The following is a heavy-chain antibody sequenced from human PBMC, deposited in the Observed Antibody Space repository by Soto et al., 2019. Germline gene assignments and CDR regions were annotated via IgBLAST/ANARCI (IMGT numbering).Heavy chain of an antibody. D-gene: IGHD2-21*01. J-gene: IGHJ5*02. Sequence: QLQLQESGPGLVKPSETLSLTCTVSGGSIRDDRYYWGWIRQPPGKGLEWIGSIHYSGTSSYNPSLKTRVTMSVDTSKKNLSLRLSSVTAADTAVYYCARLHCDRPTFVPLEPWGQGTLVIVSS. CDR2: IHYSGTS. CDR3: ARLHCDRPTFVPLEP. V-gene: IGHV4-39*01. CDR1: GGSIRDDRYY.